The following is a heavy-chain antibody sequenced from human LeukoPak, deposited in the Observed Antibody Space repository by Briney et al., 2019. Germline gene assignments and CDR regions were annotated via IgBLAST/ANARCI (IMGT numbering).Heavy chain of an antibody. Sequence: GGSLRLPCAASGFTFSSYAMSWVRQAPGKGLEWVSAISGSGGSTYYADSVKGRFTISRDNSKNTLYLQMNSLRAEDTAVYYCAKDHSFWGTGIDYWGQGTLVTVSS. CDR2: ISGSGGST. V-gene: IGHV3-23*01. CDR3: AKDHSFWGTGIDY. D-gene: IGHD1-1*01. J-gene: IGHJ4*02. CDR1: GFTFSSYA.